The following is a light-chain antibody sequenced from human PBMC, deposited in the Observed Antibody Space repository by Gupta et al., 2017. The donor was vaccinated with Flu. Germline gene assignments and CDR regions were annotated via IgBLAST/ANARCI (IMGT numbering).Light chain of an antibody. CDR3: QQYVTSPLT. CDR1: QSVLFTSNNENY. V-gene: IGKV4-1*01. J-gene: IGKJ4*01. CDR2: WAS. Sequence: SLGEMATINCKSSQSVLFTSNNENYLAWYQQKPGQPPKLLIYWASTRESGVPDRFSGSGSGTDFTLTITSLQAEDVAVYYCQQYVTSPLTFGRGTKVEIK.